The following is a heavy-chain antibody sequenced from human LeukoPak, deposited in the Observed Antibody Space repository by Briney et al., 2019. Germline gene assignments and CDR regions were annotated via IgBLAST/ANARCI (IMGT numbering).Heavy chain of an antibody. D-gene: IGHD3-22*01. CDR3: TGHYYDSSGPYMDV. V-gene: IGHV3-15*01. CDR1: GFTFSNAW. Sequence: GGSLRLSCAASGFTFSNAWMSWVRQAPGKGLEWVGRIKSKTDGGTTDYAAPVKGRFTISRDDSKNTLYLQMNSLKTEDTAVYYCTGHYYDSSGPYMDVWGKGTTVTVSS. J-gene: IGHJ6*03. CDR2: IKSKTDGGTT.